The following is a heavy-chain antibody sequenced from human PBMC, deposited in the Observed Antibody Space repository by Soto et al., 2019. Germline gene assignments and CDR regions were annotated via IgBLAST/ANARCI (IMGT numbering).Heavy chain of an antibody. V-gene: IGHV3-30*04. D-gene: IGHD2-15*01. CDR3: SCLPDGQKVGAAVSLDS. CDR1: GFTFNTYP. CDR2: ISHDGINT. Sequence: QVRLVESGGGVVQPGRSLRLSCAASGFTFNTYPMHWVRQAPGKWLEWVGVISHDGINTYYKDSVKGRFTISRDNSKNTLYLQMNSLRAEDTAVYYCSCLPDGQKVGAAVSLDSWGQGTLVTVSS. J-gene: IGHJ4*02.